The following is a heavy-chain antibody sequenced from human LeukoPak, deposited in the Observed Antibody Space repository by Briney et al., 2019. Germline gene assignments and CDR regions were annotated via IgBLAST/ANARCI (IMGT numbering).Heavy chain of an antibody. CDR3: AKELTVVVPAAILNYYYYGMDV. CDR2: ISGSGGST. J-gene: IGHJ6*02. D-gene: IGHD2-2*01. V-gene: IGHV3-23*01. Sequence: GGSLRLSCAASGFTFSSYAMSWVRQAPGKGLEWVSAISGSGGSTYYADSVKGRFTISRDNSKNTLYLQMNSLRAEDTAVYYCAKELTVVVPAAILNYYYYGMDVWGQGTTVTVSS. CDR1: GFTFSSYA.